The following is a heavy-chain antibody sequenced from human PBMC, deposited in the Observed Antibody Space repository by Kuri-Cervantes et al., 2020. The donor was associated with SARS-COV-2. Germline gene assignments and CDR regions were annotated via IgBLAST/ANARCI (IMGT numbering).Heavy chain of an antibody. CDR2: IIPIFGTA. CDR1: GYTFTGYY. Sequence: SVKVSCKASGYTFTGYYMHWVRQAPGQGLEWMGGIIPIFGTANYAQKFQGRVTITADKSTSTAYMELSSLRSEDTAVYYCARTPFGSSWTNGGFFDYWGQGTLVTVSS. D-gene: IGHD6-13*01. J-gene: IGHJ4*02. CDR3: ARTPFGSSWTNGGFFDY. V-gene: IGHV1-69*06.